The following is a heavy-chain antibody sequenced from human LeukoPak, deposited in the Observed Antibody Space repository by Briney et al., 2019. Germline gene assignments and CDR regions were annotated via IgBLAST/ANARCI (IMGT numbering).Heavy chain of an antibody. Sequence: SETLSPTCAVYGGSFSGYYWSWIRQPPGKGLEWIGEINHSGSTNYNPSLKSRVTISVDTSKNQFSLKLSSVTAADTAVYYCARLGWGRAGGYNWFDPWGQGTLVTVSS. V-gene: IGHV4-34*01. J-gene: IGHJ5*02. D-gene: IGHD3-10*01. CDR2: INHSGST. CDR3: ARLGWGRAGGYNWFDP. CDR1: GGSFSGYY.